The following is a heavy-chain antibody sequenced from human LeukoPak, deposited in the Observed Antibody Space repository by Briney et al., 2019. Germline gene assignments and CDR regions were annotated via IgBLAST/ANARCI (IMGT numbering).Heavy chain of an antibody. J-gene: IGHJ6*03. Sequence: PGGSLRLSCVASGFTFSTYGMSWVRQAPGKGLEWVSAISGSGGSTYYADSVKGRFTISRDNSKNTLYLQMNSLRAEDTAVYYCAKCSGWFVRGKDYYYYYMDVWGKGTTVTVSS. CDR3: AKCSGWFVRGKDYYYYYMDV. CDR2: ISGSGGST. D-gene: IGHD6-19*01. V-gene: IGHV3-23*01. CDR1: GFTFSTYG.